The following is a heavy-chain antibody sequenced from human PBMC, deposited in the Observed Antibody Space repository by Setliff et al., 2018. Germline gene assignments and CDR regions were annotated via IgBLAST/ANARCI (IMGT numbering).Heavy chain of an antibody. Sequence: ASVKVSCKVSGYTLTELSMHWVRQAPGKGLEWMGGFDPEDGETIYAQKFQGRVTMTEDTSTDTAYMELSSLRSEDTAVYHCATFAVVVPAALYSSSWAFDYWGQGTLVTVSS. CDR1: GYTLTELS. CDR3: ATFAVVVPAALYSSSWAFDY. D-gene: IGHD2-2*01. CDR2: FDPEDGET. J-gene: IGHJ4*02. V-gene: IGHV1-24*01.